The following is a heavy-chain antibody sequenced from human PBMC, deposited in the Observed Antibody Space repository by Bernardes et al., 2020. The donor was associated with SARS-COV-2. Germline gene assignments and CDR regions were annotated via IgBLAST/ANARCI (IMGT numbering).Heavy chain of an antibody. D-gene: IGHD6-19*01. CDR1: GFTFRNYA. V-gene: IGHV3-64D*06. Sequence: GGSLRLSCSVSGFTFRNYAMHWVRQAPGKGLEYVSAISINGYHTFYVESVKGRFVISRDDSNNMLYLQMSSLRVEDTAIYCYVKGSVAVAGVDYWGQGSQVTDPS. CDR2: ISINGYHT. J-gene: IGHJ4*02. CDR3: VKGSVAVAGVDY.